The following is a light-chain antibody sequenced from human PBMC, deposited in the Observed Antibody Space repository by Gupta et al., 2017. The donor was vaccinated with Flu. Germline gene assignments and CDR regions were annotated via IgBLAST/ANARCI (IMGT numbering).Light chain of an antibody. V-gene: IGLV2-8*01. CDR2: EVT. CDR3: SSYAGSNNFWL. Sequence: SALPQPPSASGSPDQSVTISCTGPSIDVGASNSVSWYPHHPGKAPKLIIYEVTKRPSGVPDRFSGSKCGNTASLTASGLQAEDEADYYCSSYAGSNNFWLFGGGTRLTVL. CDR1: SIDVGASNS. J-gene: IGLJ3*02.